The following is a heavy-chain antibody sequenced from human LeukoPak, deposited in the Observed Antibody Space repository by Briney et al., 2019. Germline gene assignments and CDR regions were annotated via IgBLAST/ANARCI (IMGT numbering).Heavy chain of an antibody. J-gene: IGHJ6*03. CDR3: AREGYSSGWLYYYYYYMDV. Sequence: SETLSLTCAVYGGSFSGYYWSWIRQPPGKGLEWIGEINHSGSTNYNPSLKSRVTISVDTSKNQFSLKLSSVTAADTAVYYCAREGYSSGWLYYYYYYMDVWGKGTTVTISS. V-gene: IGHV4-34*01. CDR2: INHSGST. D-gene: IGHD6-19*01. CDR1: GGSFSGYY.